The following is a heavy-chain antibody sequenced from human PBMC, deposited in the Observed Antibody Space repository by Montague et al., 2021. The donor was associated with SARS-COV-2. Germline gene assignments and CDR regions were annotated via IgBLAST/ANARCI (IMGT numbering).Heavy chain of an antibody. CDR1: GFTFSSYS. D-gene: IGHD3-10*01. J-gene: IGHJ4*02. CDR3: ARGIRITMVRGVTIDY. V-gene: IGHV3-21*01. Sequence: SLRLSCAASGFTFSSYSMNWVRQAPGKGLEWVSSISSSSSYIYYADSVKGRFTISRDNAKNSLYLQMNSLRAEDTAVYYCARGIRITMVRGVTIDYWGQGPLVTVSS. CDR2: ISSSSSYI.